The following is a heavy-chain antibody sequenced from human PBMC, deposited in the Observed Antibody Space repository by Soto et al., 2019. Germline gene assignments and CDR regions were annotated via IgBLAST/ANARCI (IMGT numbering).Heavy chain of an antibody. CDR1: GGTFSSYA. J-gene: IGHJ6*02. CDR3: ARHVPTAGYSYGMDV. Sequence: QVQLVQSGAEVKKPGSSVKVSCKASGGTFSSYAISWVRQAPGQGLEWMGGIIPIFGTANYAQKFQGRVTXPXXXSXXTAYMELSSLRSEATAVYFCARHVPTAGYSYGMDVWGQGTTVTVSS. V-gene: IGHV1-69*05. D-gene: IGHD2-2*01. CDR2: IIPIFGTA.